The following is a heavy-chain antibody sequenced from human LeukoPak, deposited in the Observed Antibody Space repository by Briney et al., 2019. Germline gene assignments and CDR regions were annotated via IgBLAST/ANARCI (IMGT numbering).Heavy chain of an antibody. V-gene: IGHV4-38-2*02. J-gene: IGHJ5*02. CDR3: ARDGGFYYTASPNNRFDP. D-gene: IGHD2-15*01. Sequence: PSETLSLTCIVSGYSISSEYCWGWIRQPPGKGLEWIGSISHRGSTYYNPSLKSRVTMSADTPNNQFSLRLSSVTAADTAVYYCARDGGFYYTASPNNRFDPWGQGTLVTVSS. CDR1: GYSISSEYC. CDR2: ISHRGST.